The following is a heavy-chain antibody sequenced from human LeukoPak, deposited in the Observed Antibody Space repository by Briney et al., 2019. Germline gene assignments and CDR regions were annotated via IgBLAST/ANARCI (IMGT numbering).Heavy chain of an antibody. J-gene: IGHJ5*02. CDR2: ISAYNGNT. Sequence: ASVKVSCKASGYTFNSYGFSWVRQAPGQGLEWMGWISAYNGNTNYAQKLQGRVTMTTDTSTSTAYMELRSLRSDDTAVYYCASTTVVTPWFDPWGQGTLVTVSS. V-gene: IGHV1-18*01. CDR1: GYTFNSYG. D-gene: IGHD4-23*01. CDR3: ASTTVVTPWFDP.